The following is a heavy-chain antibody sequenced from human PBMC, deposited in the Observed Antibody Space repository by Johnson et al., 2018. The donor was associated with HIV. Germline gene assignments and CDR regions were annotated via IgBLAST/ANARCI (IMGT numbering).Heavy chain of an antibody. CDR1: GFTFSSYA. J-gene: IGHJ3*02. V-gene: IGHV3-30*14. CDR3: ARDPFPRFYAFDI. CDR2: ISYDGSNK. Sequence: QVQLVESGGGVVQPGRSLRLSCAASGFTFSSYAMHWVRQAPGKGLEWVAVISYDGSNKYYADSVKGRFTISRDNSKNTLYLQMNSLRAEDTAVYYCARDPFPRFYAFDIWGQGTMVIVSS.